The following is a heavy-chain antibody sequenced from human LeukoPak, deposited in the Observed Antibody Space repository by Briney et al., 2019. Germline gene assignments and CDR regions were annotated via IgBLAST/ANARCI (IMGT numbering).Heavy chain of an antibody. Sequence: ASVKVSCKASGYTFTGYYMHWVRQAPGQGLEWMGRINPNSGGTNYAQKFQGRVTMTRDTSISTAYMELSRLRSDDTAVYYCARATNYCDSSGYYYLDAEYFQHWGQGTLVTVSS. CDR2: INPNSGGT. CDR3: ARATNYCDSSGYYYLDAEYFQH. CDR1: GYTFTGYY. J-gene: IGHJ1*01. V-gene: IGHV1-2*06. D-gene: IGHD3-22*01.